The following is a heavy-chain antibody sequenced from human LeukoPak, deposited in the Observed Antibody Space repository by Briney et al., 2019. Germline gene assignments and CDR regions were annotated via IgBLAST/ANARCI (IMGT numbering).Heavy chain of an antibody. CDR3: AREGGPYRPLDY. J-gene: IGHJ4*02. CDR1: GGSFSEYY. Sequence: SETLSLTCAVYGGSFSEYYWSWIRKPPGKGLEWIGEINHRRSTNYNPSLKSRVAISVDKSENHISLKLTSVTAADTAVYYCAREGGPYRPLDYSGQGTLVTVAS. CDR2: INHRRST. V-gene: IGHV4-34*01.